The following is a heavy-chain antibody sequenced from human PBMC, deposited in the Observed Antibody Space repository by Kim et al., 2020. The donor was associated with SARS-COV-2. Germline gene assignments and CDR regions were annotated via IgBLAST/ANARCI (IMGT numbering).Heavy chain of an antibody. CDR2: FGTA. J-gene: IGHJ4*02. D-gene: IGHD1-1*01. CDR3: APNDSGGR. Sequence: FGTANYAQKFQGRVTITADESTSTAYMELSSLRSEDTAVYYCAPNDSGGRWGQGTLVTVSS. V-gene: IGHV1-69*01.